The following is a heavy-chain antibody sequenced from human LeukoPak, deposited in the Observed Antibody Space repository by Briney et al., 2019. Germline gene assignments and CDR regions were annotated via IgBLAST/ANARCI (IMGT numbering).Heavy chain of an antibody. CDR1: GFTFSSYD. CDR3: ARAGGSGWYAFDI. V-gene: IGHV3-13*04. Sequence: GRSLRLSCAASGFTFSSYDMHWVRQATGKGLEWVSRIGTAGDTYYPGSVKGRFTISRENPKGSVYLQMNSLRAGDTAVYYCARAGGSGWYAFDIWGQGTMVTVSS. D-gene: IGHD6-19*01. CDR2: IGTAGDT. J-gene: IGHJ3*02.